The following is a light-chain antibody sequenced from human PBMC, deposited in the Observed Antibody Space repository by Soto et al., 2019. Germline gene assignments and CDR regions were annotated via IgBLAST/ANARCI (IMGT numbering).Light chain of an antibody. CDR1: QSVSSSY. CDR3: QQYGSSPGYI. J-gene: IGKJ2*01. CDR2: GAS. Sequence: EIGLTQAPATLSLSTGERVTLSCRASQSVSSSYLARSQQQPGQAPRLLIFGASGRDTGIPNRYSGSGPGTDFTLTISRLEPADFAVYYWQQYGSSPGYIYGQRTHQEI. V-gene: IGKV3-20*01.